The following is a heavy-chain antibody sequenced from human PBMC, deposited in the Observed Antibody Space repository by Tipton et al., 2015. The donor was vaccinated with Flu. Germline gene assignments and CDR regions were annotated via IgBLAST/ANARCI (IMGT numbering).Heavy chain of an antibody. CDR3: ARVHHYDSSGLHIDY. Sequence: QLVQSGAEVKKPGASVKVSCKASGYTFTGYYMHWVRQAPGQGLEWMGRINPNSGGTNYAQKLQGRVTMTRDTSISTAYMELSRLRSDDTAVYYCARVHHYDSSGLHIDYWGQGTLVTVSS. CDR2: INPNSGGT. V-gene: IGHV1-2*06. CDR1: GYTFTGYY. D-gene: IGHD3-22*01. J-gene: IGHJ4*02.